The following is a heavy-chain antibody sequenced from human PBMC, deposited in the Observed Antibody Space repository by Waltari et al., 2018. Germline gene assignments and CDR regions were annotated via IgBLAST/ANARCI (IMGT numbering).Heavy chain of an antibody. D-gene: IGHD3-10*01. V-gene: IGHV1-69-2*01. J-gene: IGHJ4*02. Sequence: VQLVQSGAEVKKPGATVKISCKPSGYTFTDYYIHWVQQAPGKGLEWMGRVDPEDGETIYAEKFQGRVTITADTSTDTAYMELSSLRSEDTAVYYCATAIMVRGVTTFDYWGQGTLVTVSS. CDR2: VDPEDGET. CDR3: ATAIMVRGVTTFDY. CDR1: GYTFTDYY.